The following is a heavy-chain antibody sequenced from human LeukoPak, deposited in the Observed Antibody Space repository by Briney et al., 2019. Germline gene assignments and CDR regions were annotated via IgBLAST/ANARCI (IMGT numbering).Heavy chain of an antibody. D-gene: IGHD6-6*01. V-gene: IGHV4-39*01. Sequence: KTSETLSLTCTVSGGSISSSSYYWGWIRQPPGKGLEWIGSIYYSGSTYYNPSLKSRVTISVDTSKNQFSLKLSSVTAADTAVYYCARIVGQLVFDYWGQGTLVTVSS. CDR3: ARIVGQLVFDY. CDR2: IYYSGST. CDR1: GGSISSSSYY. J-gene: IGHJ4*02.